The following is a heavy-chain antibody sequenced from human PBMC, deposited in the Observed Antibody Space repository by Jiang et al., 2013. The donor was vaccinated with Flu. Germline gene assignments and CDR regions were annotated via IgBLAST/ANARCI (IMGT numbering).Heavy chain of an antibody. V-gene: IGHV4-59*11. D-gene: IGHD3-10*01. CDR1: GDSIRSHY. J-gene: IGHJ6*03. Sequence: TVSGDSIRSHYWSWVRQPPGKGLEWIGHIYFSGRTNYIPSLKSRVTISIDTSKNQFSLKLTSVTAADTAVYYCARDYFGSDIYSPRYNYYMDVWGKGATVTVSS. CDR3: ARDYFGSDIYSPRYNYYMDV. CDR2: IYFSGRT.